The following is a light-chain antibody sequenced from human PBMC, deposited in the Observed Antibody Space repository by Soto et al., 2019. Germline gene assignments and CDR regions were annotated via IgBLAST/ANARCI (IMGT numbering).Light chain of an antibody. V-gene: IGKV3-15*01. CDR1: QSVSSN. CDR3: QQYNNLPPGT. Sequence: EIVMTQSPATLSVSPGERATLSCRASQSVSSNLAWYQQKPGQAPRLLIYGASTRATGIPARFSGSGSVTEFTLTISSLQSEDFAVYYCQQYNNLPPGTFGQGTKVEIK. CDR2: GAS. J-gene: IGKJ1*01.